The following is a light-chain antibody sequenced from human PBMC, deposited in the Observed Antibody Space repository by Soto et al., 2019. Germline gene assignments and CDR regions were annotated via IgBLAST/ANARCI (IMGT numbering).Light chain of an antibody. CDR1: HPININ. CDR2: AAT. V-gene: IGKV1-16*01. J-gene: IGKJ4*01. Sequence: DIQMTQSPSSLSASVGDRVTITCRASHPININLVWFQQKPGKAPKSLIYAATYLQSGVPSRFSGSGGGTDFSLTISSLQPEDVATYYCQHYQRYPPSFGGGTKLEIK. CDR3: QHYQRYPPS.